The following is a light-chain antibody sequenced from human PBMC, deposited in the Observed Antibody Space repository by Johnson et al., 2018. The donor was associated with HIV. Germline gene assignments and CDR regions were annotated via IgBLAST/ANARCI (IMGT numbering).Light chain of an antibody. J-gene: IGLJ1*01. CDR3: GIWDSSLSAGAV. Sequence: QSVLTQPPSVSAAPGQKVTISCSGSSSNLGNNYVSWYQQLPGTAPKLLIYDNNKRPSGIPDRLSGSKSGTSATLGITGLQTGEDADYYCGIWDSSLSAGAVFGTGTKVTVL. CDR1: SSNLGNNY. V-gene: IGLV1-51*01. CDR2: DNN.